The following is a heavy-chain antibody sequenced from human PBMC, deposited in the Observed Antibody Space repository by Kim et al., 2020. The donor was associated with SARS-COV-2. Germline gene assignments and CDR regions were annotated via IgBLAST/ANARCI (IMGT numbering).Heavy chain of an antibody. V-gene: IGHV3-7*01. CDR3: ARLTTFYYYYGMDV. J-gene: IGHJ6*02. D-gene: IGHD3-9*01. Sequence: VESVKGRFTISRDNAKNSLYLQMNSLRAEDTAVYYCARLTTFYYYYGMDVWGQGTTVTVSS.